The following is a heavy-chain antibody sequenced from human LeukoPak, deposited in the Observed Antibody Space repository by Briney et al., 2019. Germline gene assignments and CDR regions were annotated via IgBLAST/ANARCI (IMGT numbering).Heavy chain of an antibody. J-gene: IGHJ4*02. CDR2: ISSSSSSI. D-gene: IGHD6-13*01. CDR3: ARTATDTGEFDY. Sequence: PGGSLRLSCAASGFTFSSYSMNWIRQAPGKGLECVSSISSSSSSIYYADSVKGRFTISRDDAKNSLYLQMNSLRAEDTAVYYCARTATDTGEFDYWGQGTLVTVSS. CDR1: GFTFSSYS. V-gene: IGHV3-21*01.